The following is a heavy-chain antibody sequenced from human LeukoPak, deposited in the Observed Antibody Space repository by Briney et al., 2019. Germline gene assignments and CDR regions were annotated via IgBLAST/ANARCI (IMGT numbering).Heavy chain of an antibody. D-gene: IGHD3-22*01. J-gene: IGHJ3*02. V-gene: IGHV3-23*01. CDR2: ISGSGGNT. Sequence: GGSLRLSCAASGFTFSGYSMNWVRQAPGKGLEWVSAISGSGGNTYYADSVKGRFTISRDNSKNTLYLQMNSLRAEDTAVYYCAKAKTMTHDAFDIWGQGTMVTVSS. CDR3: AKAKTMTHDAFDI. CDR1: GFTFSGYS.